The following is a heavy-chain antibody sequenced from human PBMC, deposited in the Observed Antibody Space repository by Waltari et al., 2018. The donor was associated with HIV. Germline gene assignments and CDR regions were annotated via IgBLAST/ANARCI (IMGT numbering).Heavy chain of an antibody. J-gene: IGHJ4*02. D-gene: IGHD3-10*01. V-gene: IGHV3-33*01. CDR1: GFTFSTYG. CDR3: AREGHYYGSGRFGGDY. CDR2: IGYDGSNK. Sequence: QVQLVESGGGVVQPGRSLRLSCAASGFTFSTYGMHWVRQAPGKGLEWCAGIGYDGSNKYYADSVKGRLTISRDNSKNTVYLQINRLRAEDTAVYYCAREGHYYGSGRFGGDYWGQGTLVTVSS.